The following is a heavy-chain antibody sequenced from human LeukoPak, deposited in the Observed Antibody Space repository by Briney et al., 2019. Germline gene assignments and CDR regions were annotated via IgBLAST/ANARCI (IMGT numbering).Heavy chain of an antibody. CDR3: ARSVGYCSSTSCLPPFAY. D-gene: IGHD2-2*01. CDR2: IYYSGST. V-gene: IGHV4-39*01. J-gene: IGHJ4*02. CDR1: GGSISSSSYY. Sequence: SETLSLTCTVSGGSISSSSYYWGWIRQPPGKGLEWIGSIYYSGSTYYNPSLKSRVTISVDTSKNQFSLKLSSVTAADTAVYYCARSVGYCSSTSCLPPFAYWGQGTLVTVSS.